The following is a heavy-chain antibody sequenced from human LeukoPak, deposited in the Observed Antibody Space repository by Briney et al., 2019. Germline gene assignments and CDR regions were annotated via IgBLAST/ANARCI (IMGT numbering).Heavy chain of an antibody. CDR2: ISQDGREK. J-gene: IGHJ4*02. CDR3: VGGIGWQPDY. D-gene: IGHD6-19*01. CDR1: AGFTFSDYW. Sequence: GGSLRLSCAASAGFTFSDYWMNWVRQAPGKGLEWVAIISQDGREKLYVDSVKGRFTISRENAKSSLYLQINSLRAEDTAVYYCVGGIGWQPDYWGQGTLVTVSS. V-gene: IGHV3-7*03.